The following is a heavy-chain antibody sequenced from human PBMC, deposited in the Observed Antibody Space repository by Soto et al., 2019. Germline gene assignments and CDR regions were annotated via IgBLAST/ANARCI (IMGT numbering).Heavy chain of an antibody. CDR2: IIPIFGTA. Sequence: QVQLVQSGAEVKKPGSSVKVSCKASGGTFSSYAISWVRQAPGQGLEWMGGIIPIFGTANYAQKFQGRVTIPADESXTTXYXALSSLRSEDTAVYYCARDQLRGQYYDSSGYPRFDPWGQGTLVTVSS. V-gene: IGHV1-69*12. CDR1: GGTFSSYA. J-gene: IGHJ5*02. D-gene: IGHD3-22*01. CDR3: ARDQLRGQYYDSSGYPRFDP.